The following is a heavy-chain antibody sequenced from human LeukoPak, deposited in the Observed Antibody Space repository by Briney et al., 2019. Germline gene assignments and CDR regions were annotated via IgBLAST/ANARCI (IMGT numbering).Heavy chain of an antibody. CDR3: ARDPYYYGSGTYLENPYYFDY. Sequence: GGSLRLSCAASGFTFSNYGMHWVRQAPGKGLEWVAFIRYDGSDKYYADSVKGRFTISRDNSKNTLYLQMNSLRAEDTAVYYCARDPYYYGSGTYLENPYYFDYWGQGTLVTVSS. CDR2: IRYDGSDK. V-gene: IGHV3-30*02. D-gene: IGHD3-10*01. CDR1: GFTFSNYG. J-gene: IGHJ4*02.